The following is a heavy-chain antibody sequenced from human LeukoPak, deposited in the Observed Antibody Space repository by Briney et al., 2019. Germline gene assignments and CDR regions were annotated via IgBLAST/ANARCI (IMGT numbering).Heavy chain of an antibody. CDR1: GGSFSGYY. Sequence: SETLSLTCAVYGGSFSGYYWSWIRQPPGKGLEWIGEINYSGSTNYNPSLKSRVTISVDTSKNQFSLKLSSVAAADTAVYYCARGGYDIVVVPAAIRDVRLDYWGQGTLVTVSS. J-gene: IGHJ4*02. V-gene: IGHV4-34*01. D-gene: IGHD2-2*02. CDR2: INYSGST. CDR3: ARGGYDIVVVPAAIRDVRLDY.